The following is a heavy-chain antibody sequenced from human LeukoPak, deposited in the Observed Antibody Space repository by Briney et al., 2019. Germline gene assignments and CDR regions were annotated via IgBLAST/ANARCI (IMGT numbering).Heavy chain of an antibody. CDR1: GFTFSSYW. CDR3: ARDRLLWFGEFYWYYGMDV. Sequence: GGSLRLSCAASGFTFSSYWMSWVRQAPGKGLEWVANIKQDGSEKYYVDSVKGRFTISRDNAKNSLYLQMNSLRAEDTAVYYCARDRLLWFGEFYWYYGMDVWGQGATVTVSS. D-gene: IGHD3-10*01. CDR2: IKQDGSEK. J-gene: IGHJ6*02. V-gene: IGHV3-7*01.